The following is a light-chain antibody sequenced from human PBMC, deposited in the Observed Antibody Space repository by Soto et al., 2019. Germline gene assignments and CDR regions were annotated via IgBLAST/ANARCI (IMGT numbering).Light chain of an antibody. CDR1: QSVSSSF. J-gene: IGKJ1*01. CDR3: QQYGSSRT. CDR2: GAS. Sequence: EIVLTQSPGTLSLSPGERATLSCRASQSVSSSFLAWYQQKPGQAPRLLIYGASSRPTGIPDRFSGSGSGTDFTLSISRLEPEDFAVYYCQQYGSSRTFSQGTKVDIK. V-gene: IGKV3-20*01.